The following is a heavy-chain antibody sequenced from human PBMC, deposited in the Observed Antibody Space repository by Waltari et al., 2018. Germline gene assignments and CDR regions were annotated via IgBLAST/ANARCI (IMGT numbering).Heavy chain of an antibody. CDR2: LQNDGTA. CDR3: ARSFVTTTGFDV. Sequence: AHLVESGGGMVLPGGSLRLSWAASGLPVRSHYLAWVRQAPGKGLEWVSILQNDGTAHYADSVKGRFTISRHNSNNTLYLQMNSLTTEDSAVYYCARSFVTTTGFDVWGQGTTVTVSS. V-gene: IGHV3-53*04. D-gene: IGHD3-9*01. CDR1: GLPVRSHY. J-gene: IGHJ6*02.